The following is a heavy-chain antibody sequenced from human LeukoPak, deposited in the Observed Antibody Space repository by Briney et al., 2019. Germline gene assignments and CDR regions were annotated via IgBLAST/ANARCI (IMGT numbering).Heavy chain of an antibody. J-gene: IGHJ4*02. Sequence: KPSQTLYLTCAVSGGSISSGGYSWSWIRQPPGKGLEWIGYIYHSGSTYYNPSLKSRVTISVDRSKNQFSLKLSSVTAADTAVYYCARAVVAAALFDYWGQGTLVTVSS. CDR1: GGSISSGGYS. CDR2: IYHSGST. CDR3: ARAVVAAALFDY. V-gene: IGHV4-30-2*01. D-gene: IGHD2-15*01.